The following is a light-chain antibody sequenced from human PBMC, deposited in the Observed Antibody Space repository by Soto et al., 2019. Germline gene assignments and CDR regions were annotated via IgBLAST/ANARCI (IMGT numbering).Light chain of an antibody. CDR1: SSDVGGYKY. CDR2: EVS. Sequence: QSVLTQPASVSGSPGQSITISCTGTSSDVGGYKYVSWYQQHPGKAPELMIYEVSNRPSGVSNRFSGSKSGNTASLTISGLQAEDEADYYCSSYTSTTKVFGGGTKLTVL. V-gene: IGLV2-14*01. CDR3: SSYTSTTKV. J-gene: IGLJ2*01.